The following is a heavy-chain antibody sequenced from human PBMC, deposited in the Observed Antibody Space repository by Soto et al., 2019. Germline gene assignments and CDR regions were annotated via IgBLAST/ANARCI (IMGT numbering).Heavy chain of an antibody. Sequence: ASVKVSCKASGYTFTTYDINWVRQAPGQGLEWLGWMDPNSGSTGYAQNFQGRITMTRNISRNTAHMELSSLQSEDTAVYYCPRPRKSDSWRKGLDVWGQGTTVTVSS. CDR2: MDPNSGST. CDR1: GYTFTTYD. CDR3: PRPRKSDSWRKGLDV. J-gene: IGHJ6*02. D-gene: IGHD3-3*01. V-gene: IGHV1-8*01.